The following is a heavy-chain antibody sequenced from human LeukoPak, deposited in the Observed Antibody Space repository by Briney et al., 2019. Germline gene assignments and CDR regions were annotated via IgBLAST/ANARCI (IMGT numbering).Heavy chain of an antibody. CDR2: ISSSGSTI. D-gene: IGHD6-6*01. CDR1: GFTFSDYY. Sequence: PGGSLRLSCAASGFTFSDYYMSWIRQAPGKGLEWVSYISSSGSTIYYADSVKGRFTISRDNAKNSLYLQMNSLRAKDTAVYYCARDPSYSSSIDYWGQGTLVTVSS. V-gene: IGHV3-11*01. CDR3: ARDPSYSSSIDY. J-gene: IGHJ4*02.